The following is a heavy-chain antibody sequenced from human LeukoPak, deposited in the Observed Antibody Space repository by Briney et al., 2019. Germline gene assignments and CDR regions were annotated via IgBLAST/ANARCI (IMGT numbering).Heavy chain of an antibody. J-gene: IGHJ5*02. Sequence: SETLSLTCAVYGGSFSGYYWSWIRQPPGKGLDWIGEINHSGSTNYNPSLKSRVTISVDTSKNQFSLKLSSVTAADTAVYYCARGCIAAAGTRSVDWFDPWGQGTLVTVSS. D-gene: IGHD6-13*01. CDR1: GGSFSGYY. CDR3: ARGCIAAAGTRSVDWFDP. V-gene: IGHV4-34*01. CDR2: INHSGST.